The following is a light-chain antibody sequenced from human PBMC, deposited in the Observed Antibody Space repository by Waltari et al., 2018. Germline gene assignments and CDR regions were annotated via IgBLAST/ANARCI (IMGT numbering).Light chain of an antibody. J-gene: IGLJ2*01. CDR1: RPSMGAGHV. CDR3: QSYDSGLSCSV. V-gene: IGLV1-40*01. Sequence: QSGLSPPPSVSGASGGRVTISCTGSRPSMGAGHVGRWYQLLPGTAPKLLIYGSSNPPSGVPGRFSGSKSRASASLAITGLQAEDEADYYCQSYDSGLSCSVFGGGTKLTVL. CDR2: GSS.